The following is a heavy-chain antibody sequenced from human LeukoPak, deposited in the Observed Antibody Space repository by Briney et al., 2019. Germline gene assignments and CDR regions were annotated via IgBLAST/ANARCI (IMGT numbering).Heavy chain of an antibody. J-gene: IGHJ4*02. V-gene: IGHV3-66*01. CDR2: IYAGGNT. CDR1: GFTVSNSY. Sequence: GGSLRLSCAASGFTVSNSYMSWVRQAPGKGLEWVSVIYAGGNTYYADSVKGRFTISRDNSKNSLFLQMHSLRAEDTALYYCVYGDFVRTVNYFDYWGQGTLVTVSS. D-gene: IGHD4-17*01. CDR3: VYGDFVRTVNYFDY.